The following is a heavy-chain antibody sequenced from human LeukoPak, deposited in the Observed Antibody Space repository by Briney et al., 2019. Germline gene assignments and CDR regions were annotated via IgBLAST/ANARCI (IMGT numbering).Heavy chain of an antibody. Sequence: PGGSLRLSCAASGFTFSSYSMNWVRQAPGKGLEWVSAMSSSDDGRYYAASVRGRFTISRDTSRSTLYLQMNSLRAEDAAVYYGAKAPVTSCRGAFCSPFDYWGQGTLVTVSS. J-gene: IGHJ4*02. D-gene: IGHD2-15*01. V-gene: IGHV3-23*01. CDR2: MSSSDDGR. CDR3: AKAPVTSCRGAFCSPFDY. CDR1: GFTFSSYS.